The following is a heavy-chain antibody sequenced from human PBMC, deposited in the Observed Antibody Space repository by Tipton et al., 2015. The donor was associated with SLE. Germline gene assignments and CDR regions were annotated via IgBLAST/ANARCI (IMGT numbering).Heavy chain of an antibody. CDR2: INHSGST. J-gene: IGHJ5*02. V-gene: IGHV4-34*01. CDR3: AEPYSSSP. Sequence: TLSLTCAVYGGSFSGYYWSWIRQPPGKGLGWIGEINHSGSTNYNPSLKSRVTISVDTSKNHFSLKLSSVTAADTAVYYCAEPYSSSPWGQGTLVTVSS. D-gene: IGHD6-13*01. CDR1: GGSFSGYY.